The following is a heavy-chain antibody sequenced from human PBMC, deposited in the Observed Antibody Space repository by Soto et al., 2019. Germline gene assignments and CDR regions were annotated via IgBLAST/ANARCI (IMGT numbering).Heavy chain of an antibody. V-gene: IGHV3-48*01. Sequence: GGSLRLSCAASGFTFSSYSMNWVRQAPGKGLEWVSYISSSSSTIYYADSVKGRFTISRDNAKNSLYLQMNSLRAEDTAVYYCARAGLLWFGESKFDYWGHGTLVTVSS. CDR3: ARAGLLWFGESKFDY. J-gene: IGHJ4*01. D-gene: IGHD3-10*01. CDR2: ISSSSSTI. CDR1: GFTFSSYS.